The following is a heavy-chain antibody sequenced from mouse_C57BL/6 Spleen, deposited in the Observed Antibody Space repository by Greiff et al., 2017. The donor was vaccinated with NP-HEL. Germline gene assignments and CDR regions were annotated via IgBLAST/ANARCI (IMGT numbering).Heavy chain of an antibody. CDR3: ARGSSGGFYAMDY. V-gene: IGHV5-16*01. CDR2: INYDGSST. J-gene: IGHJ4*01. D-gene: IGHD3-2*02. CDR1: GFTFSDYY. Sequence: EVMLVESEGGLVQPGSSMKLSCTASGFTFSDYYMAWVRQVPEKGLEWVANINYDGSSTYYLDSLKSRFIISRDNAKNILYLQMSSLKSEDTATYYCARGSSGGFYAMDYWGQGTSVTVSS.